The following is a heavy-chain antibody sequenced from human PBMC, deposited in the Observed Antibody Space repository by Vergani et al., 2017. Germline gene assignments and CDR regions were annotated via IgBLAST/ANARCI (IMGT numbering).Heavy chain of an antibody. J-gene: IGHJ6*03. CDR2: IIPIFGTA. Sequence: QVQLVQSGAEVKKPGSSVKVSCKASGGTFSSYAISWVRQAPGQGLEWMGGIIPIFGTANYAQKFQGRVTITADESTSTAYMELSSLRSEDTAVYYCARDPAYYGSGSPLYMDVWGKGTTVTVSS. CDR1: GGTFSSYA. D-gene: IGHD3-10*01. CDR3: ARDPAYYGSGSPLYMDV. V-gene: IGHV1-69*01.